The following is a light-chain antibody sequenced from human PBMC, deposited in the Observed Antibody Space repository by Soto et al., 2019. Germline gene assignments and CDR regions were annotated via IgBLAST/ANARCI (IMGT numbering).Light chain of an antibody. V-gene: IGKV4-1*01. Sequence: DIVLTQSPDSLAVSLGERATINCKSSQSGLYSSNSKNSLAWYQQRPGQPPKLLIYWSSTRDSGVPDRFSGCGFGTDFTFSISSLQAEDVAVYYCQQYYVNAPTFGGGTKVEIK. CDR2: WSS. J-gene: IGKJ4*01. CDR1: QSGLYSSNSKNS. CDR3: QQYYVNAPT.